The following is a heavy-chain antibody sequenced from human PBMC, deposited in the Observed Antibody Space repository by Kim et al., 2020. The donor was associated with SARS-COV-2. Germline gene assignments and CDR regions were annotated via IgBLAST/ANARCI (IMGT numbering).Heavy chain of an antibody. D-gene: IGHD4-17*01. CDR3: ARQGTYGDYWYFDL. J-gene: IGHJ2*01. V-gene: IGHV1-2*02. Sequence: AQKFQGRVTMTRDTSISTAYMELSRLRSDDTAVYYCARQGTYGDYWYFDLWGRGTLVTVSS.